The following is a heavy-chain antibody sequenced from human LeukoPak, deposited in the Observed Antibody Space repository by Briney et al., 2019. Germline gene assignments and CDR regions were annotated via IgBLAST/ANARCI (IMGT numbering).Heavy chain of an antibody. CDR3: ARGTLITMVRGVIDY. Sequence: SETLSLTCAVYGGSFRGHYWSWIRQPPGKGWEGIGEINHSGSTNYNPSLKSRVTILVDTSKNQFSLKLSSVTAADTAVYYCARGTLITMVRGVIDYWGQGTLVTVSS. V-gene: IGHV4-34*01. D-gene: IGHD3-10*01. CDR1: GGSFRGHY. J-gene: IGHJ4*02. CDR2: INHSGST.